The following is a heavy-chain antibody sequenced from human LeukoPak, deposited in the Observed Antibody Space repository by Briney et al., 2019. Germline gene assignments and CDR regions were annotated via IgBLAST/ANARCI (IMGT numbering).Heavy chain of an antibody. J-gene: IGHJ3*02. CDR2: IGSDGSIK. V-gene: IGHV3-30*04. Sequence: AGGSLRLSCAASGFTFRSYSMHWVRQAPGKGLEWVAVIGSDGSIKWYADSVKGRFTISRDNSKDTLYVQMNSLRAEDTAVYYCARDGPRIAAIWGQGTMVTVSS. CDR1: GFTFRSYS. D-gene: IGHD6-13*01. CDR3: ARDGPRIAAI.